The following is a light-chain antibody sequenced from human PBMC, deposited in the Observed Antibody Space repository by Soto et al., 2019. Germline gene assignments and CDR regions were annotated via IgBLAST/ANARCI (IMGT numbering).Light chain of an antibody. Sequence: EIVLTQSPATLSVSAGGTVTLSCRASQSIRTNVAWYQQIPGQAPRLLVYGASTRATGVPARFSGSGSGIEFTLTISSLQPEDFATYYCQQADSFPLTFGGGTKV. CDR3: QQADSFPLT. V-gene: IGKV3-15*01. CDR1: QSIRTN. CDR2: GAS. J-gene: IGKJ4*01.